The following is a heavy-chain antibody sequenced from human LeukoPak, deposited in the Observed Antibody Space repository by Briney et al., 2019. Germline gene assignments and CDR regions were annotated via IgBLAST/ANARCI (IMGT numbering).Heavy chain of an antibody. D-gene: IGHD2-21*02. Sequence: SETLSLTCTVSGGSISSSSYYWGCIRQPPGKGLEWIGSIYYSGSTYYNPSLKSRVTISVDTSKNQFSLKLSSVTAADTAVYYCARVGGDYADAFDIWGQGTMVTVSS. CDR2: IYYSGST. J-gene: IGHJ3*02. CDR3: ARVGGDYADAFDI. CDR1: GGSISSSSYY. V-gene: IGHV4-39*07.